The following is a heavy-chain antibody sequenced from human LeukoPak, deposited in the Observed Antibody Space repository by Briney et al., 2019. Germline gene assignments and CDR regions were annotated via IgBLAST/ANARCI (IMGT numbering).Heavy chain of an antibody. CDR1: GGPISTYY. CDR3: ARLIAVAPHYYFDY. V-gene: IGHV4-59*12. J-gene: IGHJ4*02. D-gene: IGHD6-19*01. Sequence: PSETLSLTCTVSGGPISTYYWSWIRQPPGKGLEWIGYIYYTGSTNYNPSLKSRVTISVDTSKNQFSLKLSSVAAADTAVYYCARLIAVAPHYYFDYWGQGTLVTVSS. CDR2: IYYTGST.